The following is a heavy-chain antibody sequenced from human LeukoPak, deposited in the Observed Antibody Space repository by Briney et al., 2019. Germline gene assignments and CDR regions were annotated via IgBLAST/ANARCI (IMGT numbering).Heavy chain of an antibody. J-gene: IGHJ6*02. CDR2: ISYDGSNK. CDR3: AKELEVGPRVPHPQTYGMDV. D-gene: IGHD1-1*01. Sequence: PGGSLRLSCAASGFTFSSYAMHWVRQAPGKGLEWVAVISYDGSNKYYADSVKGRFTISRDNSKNTLYLQMNSLRAEDTAVYYCAKELEVGPRVPHPQTYGMDVWGQGTTVTVSS. V-gene: IGHV3-30-3*01. CDR1: GFTFSSYA.